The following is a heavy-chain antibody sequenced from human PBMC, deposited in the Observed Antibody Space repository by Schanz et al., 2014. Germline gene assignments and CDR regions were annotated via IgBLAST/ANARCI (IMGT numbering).Heavy chain of an antibody. V-gene: IGHV3-23*01. J-gene: IGHJ4*02. CDR2: ISGRDGST. D-gene: IGHD3-10*02. CDR1: GFTFSSYA. CDR3: AKNQYDDVDLSSFYFDF. Sequence: EVQLLESGGGLVQPGGSLRLSCAASGFTFSSYAMTWVRQAPGMGLEWVSAISGRDGSTYYADSVRGRFTISRDNSKNTLYLQMNSLRPEDTAIYYCAKNQYDDVDLSSFYFDFWGQGTLXTVSS.